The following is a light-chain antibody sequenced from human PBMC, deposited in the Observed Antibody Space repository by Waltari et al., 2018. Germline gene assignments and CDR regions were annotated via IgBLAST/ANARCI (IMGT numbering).Light chain of an antibody. V-gene: IGLV2-23*02. CDR2: EMN. J-gene: IGLJ1*01. CDR1: SGDVGSHDL. Sequence: QSALTQPASVSGSPGQSITISCTGTSGDVGSHDLVSWYQQHPGKAPKLIIYEMNKRPSGVSNRFSGSKSGKTASLTISGLQAEDEADYYCCSFTNRRNFDVFATGTKVTVL. CDR3: CSFTNRRNFDV.